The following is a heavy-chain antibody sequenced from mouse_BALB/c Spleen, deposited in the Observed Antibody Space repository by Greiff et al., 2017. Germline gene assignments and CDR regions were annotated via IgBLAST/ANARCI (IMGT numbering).Heavy chain of an antibody. CDR2: IYPGDGDT. D-gene: IGHD1-1*01. Sequence: VQLQQSGAELARPGASVKLSCKASGYTFTSYWMQWVKQRPGQGLEWIGAIYPGDGDTRYTQKFKGKATLTADKSSSTAYMQLSSLASEDSAVYYCARRYGSSYWYFDVWGAGTTVTVSS. V-gene: IGHV1-87*01. CDR3: ARRYGSSYWYFDV. J-gene: IGHJ1*01. CDR1: GYTFTSYW.